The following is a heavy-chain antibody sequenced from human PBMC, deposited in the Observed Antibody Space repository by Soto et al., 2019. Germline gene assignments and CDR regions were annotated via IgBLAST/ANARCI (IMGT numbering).Heavy chain of an antibody. V-gene: IGHV1-69*04. Sequence: SVKVSCKASGGTFSSYTISWVRQAPGQGLEWMGRIIPILGIANYAQKFQGRVTITADKSTSTAYMELSSLRSEDTAVYYCARDLTYSYGYDYYGMDVWGQGTTVTVSS. D-gene: IGHD5-18*01. CDR1: GGTFSSYT. CDR2: IIPILGIA. J-gene: IGHJ6*02. CDR3: ARDLTYSYGYDYYGMDV.